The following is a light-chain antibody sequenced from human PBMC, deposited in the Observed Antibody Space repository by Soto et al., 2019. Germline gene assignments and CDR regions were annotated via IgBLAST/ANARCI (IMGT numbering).Light chain of an antibody. CDR2: EVN. Sequence: QSALTQPPSASGSPGQSVTISCTGTSSDIGGYNSVSWYQQHPGKAPKLMIYEVNKRPLGVPERFSGSKSGNTASLTVSGLQADDEADYYCSSSAGNNSFVLFGGRTKLTVL. V-gene: IGLV2-8*01. CDR3: SSSAGNNSFVL. J-gene: IGLJ3*02. CDR1: SSDIGGYNS.